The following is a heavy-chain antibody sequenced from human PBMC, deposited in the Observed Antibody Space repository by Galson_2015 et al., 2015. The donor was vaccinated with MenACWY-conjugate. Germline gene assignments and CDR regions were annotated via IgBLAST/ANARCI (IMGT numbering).Heavy chain of an antibody. V-gene: IGHV3-21*01. CDR2: ISPNSTYI. D-gene: IGHD1-1*01. Sequence: SLRLSCAVSGFTFSSYSMNWVRQSPGKGLEWVSAISPNSTYIHYADSLKGRFTISRDNARNSLFLQMHSLRAEDTAVYSCARSPPARYPNYYFDIWGQGTLVTVSS. J-gene: IGHJ4*02. CDR3: ARSPPARYPNYYFDI. CDR1: GFTFSSYS.